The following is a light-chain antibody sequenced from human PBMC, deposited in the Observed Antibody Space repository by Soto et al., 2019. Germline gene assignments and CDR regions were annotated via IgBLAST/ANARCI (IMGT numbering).Light chain of an antibody. CDR3: CSYAGSSTYV. V-gene: IGLV2-23*02. CDR1: SSDVGSYNL. CDR2: EVS. J-gene: IGLJ1*01. Sequence: QSVLTQPASVSGSPGQSITISCTGTSSDVGSYNLVSWYQQHPGKDPKLMIYEVSKRPSGVSNRFSGSKSGNTASLTISGLQAEYEADYYCCSYAGSSTYVFGTGTKLTVL.